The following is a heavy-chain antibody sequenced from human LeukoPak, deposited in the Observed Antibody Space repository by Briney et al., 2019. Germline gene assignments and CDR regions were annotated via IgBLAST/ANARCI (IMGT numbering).Heavy chain of an antibody. V-gene: IGHV3-23*01. CDR3: AKNGGSGSYYSGYYYMDV. D-gene: IGHD1-26*01. Sequence: PGGSLRLSCAASGFTFSNYAMSWVRQAPGKGLEWVSTISTSGGSTYYADSARGRFTISRDNSKNTLYLQMNSLRGEDTALYYCAKNGGSGSYYSGYYYMDVWGKGTTVTVSS. CDR1: GFTFSNYA. CDR2: ISTSGGST. J-gene: IGHJ6*03.